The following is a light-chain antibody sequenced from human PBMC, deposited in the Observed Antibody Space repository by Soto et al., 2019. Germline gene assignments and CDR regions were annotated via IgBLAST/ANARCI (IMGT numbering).Light chain of an antibody. CDR3: QQRGKWPST. CDR1: RHVYINA. CDR2: GAS. Sequence: VVLTQSPATLSLSPGDRATLSCRASRHVYINALGWYQQKPGRTPTLLIYGASTRATDIPDRFSATGSGTDFSLTITSLEPEDFAVYYCQQRGKWPSTFGPGTKVEMK. J-gene: IGKJ2*02. V-gene: IGKV3D-20*02.